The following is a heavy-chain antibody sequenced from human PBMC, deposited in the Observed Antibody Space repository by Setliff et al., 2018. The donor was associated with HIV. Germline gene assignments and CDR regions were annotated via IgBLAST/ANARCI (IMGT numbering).Heavy chain of an antibody. CDR1: GFTFSNYG. D-gene: IGHD4-17*01. J-gene: IGHJ4*02. V-gene: IGHV3-30*18. CDR3: TKPTTVVTSYYFDS. CDR2: ISYHERDS. Sequence: GGSLRLSCAASGFTFSNYGMQWVRQAPGKGLEWAAIISYHERDSFYADSVKGRFTISRDNSKNMLYLQMNSLRTEDTAVYYCTKPTTVVTSYYFDSWGQGTQVTVSS.